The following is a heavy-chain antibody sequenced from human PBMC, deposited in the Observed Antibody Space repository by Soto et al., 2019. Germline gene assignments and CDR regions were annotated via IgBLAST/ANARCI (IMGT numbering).Heavy chain of an antibody. CDR3: ARSWSGSTSGRVDV. CDR2: ITWDGYSV. V-gene: IGHV3-9*01. D-gene: IGHD3-3*01. CDR1: GFIFDDHV. J-gene: IGHJ6*02. Sequence: EVQLVESGGGLVHPGRSLRLSCVASGFIFDDHVMHWVRQVPGKGLEWVGHITWDGYSVGYGGSVRGRFTISRDNAKNTLYLQMNSLRPEDTALYYCARSWSGSTSGRVDVWGQGTTVTVPS.